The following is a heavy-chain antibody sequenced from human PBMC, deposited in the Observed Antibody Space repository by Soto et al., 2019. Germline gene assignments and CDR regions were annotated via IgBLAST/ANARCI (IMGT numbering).Heavy chain of an antibody. CDR2: IYYSGNV. V-gene: IGHV4-30-4*01. CDR3: ARDSRQLVGLGGYYYYAMDV. D-gene: IGHD6-13*01. Sequence: PSETLSLTCTVSGGSISSADYYWSWIRQPPGKGLEWIGYIYYSGNVYYNPSLKSRVTISVDTSKNQFSLKLNSVTATDTAVYYCARDSRQLVGLGGYYYYAMDVWGQGTTVTVSS. J-gene: IGHJ6*02. CDR1: GGSISSADYY.